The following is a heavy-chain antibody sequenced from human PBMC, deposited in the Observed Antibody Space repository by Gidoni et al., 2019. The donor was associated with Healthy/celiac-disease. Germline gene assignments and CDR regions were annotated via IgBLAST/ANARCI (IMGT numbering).Heavy chain of an antibody. CDR1: GFTFGDYA. CDR3: TRVGGCSSTSCYMYYYYYYMDV. J-gene: IGHJ6*03. CDR2: IRSKAYGGTT. D-gene: IGHD2-2*02. Sequence: EVQLVESGGGGVKPGRSLRLSCTASGFTFGDYAMSWFRQAPGKGLEWVGFIRSKAYGGTTEYAASVKGRFTISRDDSKSIAYLQMNSLKTEDTAMYYCTRVGGCSSTSCYMYYYYYYMDVWGKGTTVTVSS. V-gene: IGHV3-49*05.